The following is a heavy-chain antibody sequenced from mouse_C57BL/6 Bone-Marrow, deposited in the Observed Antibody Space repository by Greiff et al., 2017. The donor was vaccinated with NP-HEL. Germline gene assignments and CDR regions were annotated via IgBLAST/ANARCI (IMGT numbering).Heavy chain of an antibody. CDR1: GYTFTDYY. J-gene: IGHJ2*01. CDR3: ARSRQLRLYFDY. V-gene: IGHV1-26*01. D-gene: IGHD3-2*02. Sequence: EVQLQQSGPELVKPGASVKISCRASGYTFTDYYMNWVKQSHGKSLEWIGDINPNNGGTSYNQKFKGKATLTVDKSYSTAYMELRSLTSEDSAVYYCARSRQLRLYFDYWGQGTTLTVSS. CDR2: INPNNGGT.